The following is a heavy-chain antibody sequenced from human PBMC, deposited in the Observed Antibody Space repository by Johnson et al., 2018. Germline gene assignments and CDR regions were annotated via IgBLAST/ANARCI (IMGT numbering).Heavy chain of an antibody. CDR3: ARDPEWSAFNI. V-gene: IGHV3-53*01. Sequence: VQLVESGGGLIQPGGSLRLSCAASGFTVSSNYMNWVRQAPGKGLEWVSVIYIGGTTYYADSVKGRFTISRDNSKNTVYLKMNSLRADDAAIYFCARDPEWSAFNIWGQGTIVTVSS. CDR2: IYIGGTT. CDR1: GFTVSSNY. J-gene: IGHJ3*02. D-gene: IGHD2-8*01.